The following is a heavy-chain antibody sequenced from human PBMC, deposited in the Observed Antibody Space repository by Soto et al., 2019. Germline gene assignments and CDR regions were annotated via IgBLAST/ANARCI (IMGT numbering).Heavy chain of an antibody. CDR2: ILHDGSAE. CDR1: GFTFTNYD. D-gene: IGHD4-4*01. Sequence: GGSLRLSCAASGFTFTNYDMHWVRQAPGKGLEWMALILHDGSAEYYADSVKGRFTISRDNSKNTLYLQMNSLRAEDTAVYYCARSRDGYSFYFYYGMDGWGQGIAVTV. V-gene: IGHV3-30*03. J-gene: IGHJ6*02. CDR3: ARSRDGYSFYFYYGMDG.